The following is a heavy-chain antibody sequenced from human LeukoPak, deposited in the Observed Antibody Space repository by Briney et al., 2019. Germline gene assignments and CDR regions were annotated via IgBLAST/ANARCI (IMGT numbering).Heavy chain of an antibody. Sequence: SETLSLTCTVSGGSVDGYYWSWIRQPPGKELEWIGNIYYSGSTNYNPSLKSRVTISGDTSRNHFSLSLSSVTAADTAVYYCARGTSRGDLDYWGQGTLVTVSS. D-gene: IGHD3-16*01. CDR2: IYYSGST. CDR3: ARGTSRGDLDY. CDR1: GGSVDGYY. V-gene: IGHV4-59*02. J-gene: IGHJ4*02.